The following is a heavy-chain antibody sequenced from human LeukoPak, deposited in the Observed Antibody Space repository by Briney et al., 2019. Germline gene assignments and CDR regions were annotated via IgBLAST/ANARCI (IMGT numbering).Heavy chain of an antibody. CDR1: GYTFTSYG. V-gene: IGHV1-18*01. J-gene: IGHJ4*02. D-gene: IGHD4-17*01. CDR3: ARRHDYGDYGLL. CDR2: ISAYNGNT. Sequence: ASVKVSCKASGYTFTSYGISWVRQAPGQGLEWMGWISAYNGNTNYAQKLQGRVTMTTDKSTSTAYMDLRSLRSDDTAVYYCARRHDYGDYGLLWGQGTLVTVSS.